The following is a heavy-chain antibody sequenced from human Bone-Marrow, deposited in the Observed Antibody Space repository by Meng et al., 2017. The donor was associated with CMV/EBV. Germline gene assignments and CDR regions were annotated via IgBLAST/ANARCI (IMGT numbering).Heavy chain of an antibody. CDR2: ISGSGGST. D-gene: IGHD5/OR15-5a*01. CDR3: AKDSTRNRYYFDY. Sequence: GESLKISCAASGLTFSSYAMSWVRQAPGKGLEWVSAISGSGGSTYYADSVKGRFTISRDNSKNTLYLQMNSLRAEDTAVYYCAKDSTRNRYYFDYWGQGTLVTVDS. J-gene: IGHJ4*02. V-gene: IGHV3-23*01. CDR1: GLTFSSYA.